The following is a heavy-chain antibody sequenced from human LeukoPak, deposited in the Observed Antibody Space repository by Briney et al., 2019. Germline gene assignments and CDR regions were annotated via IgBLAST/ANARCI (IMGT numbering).Heavy chain of an antibody. CDR2: ISYDGSNK. Sequence: GGSLRLSCAASGFTFSSYAMSWVRQAPGKGLEWVAVISYDGSNKYYADSVKGRFTISRDNSKNTLYLQMNSLRAEDTAVYYCARDAGSYDFWSGYSTRYNWFDPWGQGTLVTVSS. CDR1: GFTFSSYA. V-gene: IGHV3-30-3*01. J-gene: IGHJ5*02. D-gene: IGHD3-3*01. CDR3: ARDAGSYDFWSGYSTRYNWFDP.